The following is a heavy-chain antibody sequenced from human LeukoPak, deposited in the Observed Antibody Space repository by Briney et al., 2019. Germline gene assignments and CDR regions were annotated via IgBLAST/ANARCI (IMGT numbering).Heavy chain of an antibody. CDR2: ISGSGGST. CDR3: ARRWLQFRFDY. Sequence: GGSLRLSCAASGFTFSSYAMSWVRQAPGKGLEWVSAISGSGGSTYYADSVKGRFTISRDDSKNTLYLQMNSLRAEDTAVYYCARRWLQFRFDYWGQGTLVTVSS. D-gene: IGHD5-24*01. V-gene: IGHV3-23*01. CDR1: GFTFSSYA. J-gene: IGHJ4*02.